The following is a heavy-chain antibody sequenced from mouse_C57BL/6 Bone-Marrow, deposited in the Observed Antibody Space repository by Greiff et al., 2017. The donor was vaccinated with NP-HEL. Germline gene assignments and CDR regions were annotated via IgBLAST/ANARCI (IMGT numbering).Heavy chain of an antibody. CDR3: TLSYYYGSSFYWYFDV. J-gene: IGHJ1*03. CDR2: ISSGGDYI. Sequence: DVHLVESGEGLVKPGGSLKLSCAASGFTFSSYAMSWVRQTPEKRLEWVAYISSGGDYIYYADTVKGRFTISRDNARNTLYLQMSSLKSEDTAMYYCTLSYYYGSSFYWYFDVWGTGTTVTVSS. D-gene: IGHD1-1*01. V-gene: IGHV5-9-1*02. CDR1: GFTFSSYA.